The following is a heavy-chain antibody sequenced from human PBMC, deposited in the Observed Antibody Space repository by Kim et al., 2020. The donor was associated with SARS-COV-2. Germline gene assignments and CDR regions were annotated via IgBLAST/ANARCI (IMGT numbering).Heavy chain of an antibody. CDR1: GFTFGDYA. CDR2: IRSKAYGGTT. D-gene: IGHD6-13*01. J-gene: IGHJ3*02. Sequence: GGSLRLSCTASGFTFGDYAMSWVRQAPGKGLEWVGFIRSKAYGGTTEYAASVKGRFTISRDDSKSIAYLQMNSLKTEDTAVYYCTSSSWYLDAFDIWGQGTMVTVSS. V-gene: IGHV3-49*04. CDR3: TSSSWYLDAFDI.